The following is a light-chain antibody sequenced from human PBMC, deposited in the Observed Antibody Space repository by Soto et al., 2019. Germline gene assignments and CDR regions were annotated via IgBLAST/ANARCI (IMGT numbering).Light chain of an antibody. J-gene: IGKJ1*01. CDR1: QRMSSN. V-gene: IGKV3-15*01. CDR2: GAS. CDR3: QQYVHWPPGA. Sequence: EIVMTQSPATLSVSPGERATLSCRASQRMSSNLAWYQQKPGQAPRLLIYGASTRATGIPARFSGSGSGTEFTLTISSLQSEDSAVYYCQQYVHWPPGAFGQGTTVEIK.